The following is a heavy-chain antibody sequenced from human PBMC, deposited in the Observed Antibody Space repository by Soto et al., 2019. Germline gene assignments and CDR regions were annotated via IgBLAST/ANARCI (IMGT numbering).Heavy chain of an antibody. V-gene: IGHV1-18*01. CDR3: ASNGQYDILTGYYYYGMDV. CDR1: GYTFTSYG. J-gene: IGHJ6*02. CDR2: ISAYNGNT. D-gene: IGHD3-9*01. Sequence: QVQLVQSGAEVKKPGASVKVSCNASGYTFTSYGISWVRQAPGQGLEWMGWISAYNGNTNYAQKLQGRVTMTTDTSTSTAYMELRSLRSDDTAVYYCASNGQYDILTGYYYYGMDVWGQGTTVTVSS.